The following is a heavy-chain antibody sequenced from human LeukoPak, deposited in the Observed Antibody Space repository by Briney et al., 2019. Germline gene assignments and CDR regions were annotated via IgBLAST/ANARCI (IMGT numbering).Heavy chain of an antibody. CDR2: ISGSGGST. Sequence: GGSLRLSCAASGFTFSSYEMSWVRRAPGKGLEWVSAISGSGGSTYYADSVKGRFTISRDNSKNTLYLQMNSLKPEDTAVYYCARVAEAAAFDSWGQGTLVTVSS. CDR3: ARVAEAAAFDS. V-gene: IGHV3-23*01. CDR1: GFTFSSYE. D-gene: IGHD6-13*01. J-gene: IGHJ4*02.